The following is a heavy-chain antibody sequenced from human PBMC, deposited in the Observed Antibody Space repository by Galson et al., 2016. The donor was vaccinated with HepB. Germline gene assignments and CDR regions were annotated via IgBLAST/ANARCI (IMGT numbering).Heavy chain of an antibody. Sequence: TLSLTCTVSGGSISSGGFYWSWIRQHPGKGLEWIGFIYYSGSSFYNPSLKSRLTISVDPSERRFSLKLSSVTAADTAVYYCARNIVGAHRYWGQGILVTVSS. CDR3: ARNIVGAHRY. CDR2: IYYSGSS. D-gene: IGHD1-26*01. CDR1: GGSISSGGFY. V-gene: IGHV4-31*03. J-gene: IGHJ4*02.